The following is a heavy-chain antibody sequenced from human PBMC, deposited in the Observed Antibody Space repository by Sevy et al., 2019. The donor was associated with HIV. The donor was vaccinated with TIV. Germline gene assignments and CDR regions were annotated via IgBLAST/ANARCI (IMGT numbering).Heavy chain of an antibody. Sequence: ASVKVSCKVSGYTLNELSIHWVRQAPGKGLEWMGSFDPEDGERFYAQKFQGRVTMTEDTSTDTAYMELSSLRSEDTAVYYCATTKDYYESSGCPFDYWGQGTLVTVSS. D-gene: IGHD3-22*01. V-gene: IGHV1-24*01. J-gene: IGHJ4*02. CDR3: ATTKDYYESSGCPFDY. CDR2: FDPEDGER. CDR1: GYTLNELS.